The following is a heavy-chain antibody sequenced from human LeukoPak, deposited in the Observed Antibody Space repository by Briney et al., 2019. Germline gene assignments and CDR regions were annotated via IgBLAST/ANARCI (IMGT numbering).Heavy chain of an antibody. CDR1: GFAFNKYW. V-gene: IGHV3-7*01. D-gene: IGHD4-23*01. CDR3: ARDRGTYGGNEDAFDI. Sequence: HPGGSPRLSCAASGFAFNKYWMSWVRQPPGKGLEWVANMNEDGSEINYVDSVKGRFTISRDNAKNSLYLQMSSLRAEDTAIYYCARDRGTYGGNEDAFDIWGQGTMVTVSS. J-gene: IGHJ3*02. CDR2: MNEDGSEI.